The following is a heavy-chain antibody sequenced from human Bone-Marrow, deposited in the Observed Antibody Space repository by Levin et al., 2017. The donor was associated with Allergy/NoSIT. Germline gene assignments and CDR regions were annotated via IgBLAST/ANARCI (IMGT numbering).Heavy chain of an antibody. Sequence: PSETLSLTCTVSGGSISPYYWTWIRQSPGKGLEWIGYIYYNGNTNYNPSLNSRVTFSVDMSKNQFSLELTSVTAADTAVYFCAREVKGYTYGYFDYWGQGIPVTVSS. CDR1: GGSISPYY. D-gene: IGHD5-18*01. V-gene: IGHV4-59*01. CDR2: IYYNGNT. J-gene: IGHJ4*02. CDR3: AREVKGYTYGYFDY.